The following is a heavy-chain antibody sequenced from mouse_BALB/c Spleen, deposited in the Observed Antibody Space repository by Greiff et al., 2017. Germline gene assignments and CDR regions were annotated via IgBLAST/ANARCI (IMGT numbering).Heavy chain of an antibody. CDR2: IDPENGNT. V-gene: IGHV14-1*02. Sequence: EVQGVESGAELVRPGALVKLSCKASGFNIKDYYMHWVKQRPEQGLEWIGWIDPENGNTIYDPKFQGKASITADTSSNTAYLQLSSLTSEDTAVYYCARTVYYGSSYYFDYWGQGTTLTVSS. CDR3: ARTVYYGSSYYFDY. CDR1: GFNIKDYY. J-gene: IGHJ2*01. D-gene: IGHD1-1*01.